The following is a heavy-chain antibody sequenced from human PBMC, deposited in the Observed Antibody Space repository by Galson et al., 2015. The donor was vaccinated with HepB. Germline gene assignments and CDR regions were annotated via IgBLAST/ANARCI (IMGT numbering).Heavy chain of an antibody. V-gene: IGHV1-18*01. J-gene: IGHJ5*02. CDR2: IRAYNRNT. D-gene: IGHD2-15*01. CDR1: GYTFSSYS. CDR3: ARGALVVVVDATQNNWFDP. Sequence: SVKVSCKASGYTFSSYSITWVRQAPGQGLEWMGWIRAYNRNTDYARQLQGRVTMTTDTSTSTAYMELKSLRSDDTAVYYCARGALVVVVDATQNNWFDPWGQGTLVTVSS.